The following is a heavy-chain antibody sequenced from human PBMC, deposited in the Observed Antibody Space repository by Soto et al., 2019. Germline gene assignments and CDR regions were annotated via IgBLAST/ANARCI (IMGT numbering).Heavy chain of an antibody. CDR1: GFTFSSYE. J-gene: IGHJ5*02. V-gene: IGHV3-48*03. D-gene: IGHD4-17*01. CDR2: ISSSGSTI. Sequence: GGSLRLSCAASGFTFSSYEMNWVRQAPGKGLEWVSYISSSGSTIYYADSVKGRFTISRDNAKNSLYLQMNSLRAEDTAVYYCASFYGDYFIDPWGQGTLVTVSS. CDR3: ASFYGDYFIDP.